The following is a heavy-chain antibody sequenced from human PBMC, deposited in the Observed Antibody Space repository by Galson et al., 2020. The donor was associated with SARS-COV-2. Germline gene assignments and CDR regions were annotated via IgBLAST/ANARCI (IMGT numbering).Heavy chain of an antibody. V-gene: IGHV4-30-4*01. CDR1: GGPISSGDYY. J-gene: IGHJ6*02. CDR2: IYYSGST. Sequence: ASETLSLTCTVSGGPISSGDYYWSRIRQPPGKGLEWIRYIYYSGSTHYNPSLKSRVTITVDTSKNQFSLKLSSVTAADTAVYYCARVVGWFGELFKYYYYYYGMDVWGQGTTVTVSS. CDR3: ARVVGWFGELFKYYYYYYGMDV. D-gene: IGHD3-10*01.